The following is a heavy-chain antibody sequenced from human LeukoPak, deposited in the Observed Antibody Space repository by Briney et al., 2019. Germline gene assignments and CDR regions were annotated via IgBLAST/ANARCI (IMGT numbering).Heavy chain of an antibody. CDR1: GCTFSSYA. CDR3: AKLPQAGYDILTGYHLFDY. CDR2: ISGSGGST. Sequence: PGGSLRLSCAASGCTFSSYAMSWVRQAPGKGLEWASAISGSGGSTYYADSVKGRFTISRDNSKNTLYLQMNSLRAEDTAVYYCAKLPQAGYDILTGYHLFDYWGQGTLVTVSS. J-gene: IGHJ4*02. D-gene: IGHD3-9*01. V-gene: IGHV3-23*01.